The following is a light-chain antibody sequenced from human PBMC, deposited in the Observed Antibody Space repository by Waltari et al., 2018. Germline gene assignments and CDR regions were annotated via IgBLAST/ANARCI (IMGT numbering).Light chain of an antibody. V-gene: IGKV1-39*01. CDR3: QQSYTTPRT. J-gene: IGKJ2*01. CDR1: QNINTY. Sequence: DIHMTQSPSSLSASVGDRVTITCRESQNINTYLNWYQQKVGRAPKLLIYATSSLQSGVPSRFGGSGSETHFTLTINSLQPEDFATYSCQQSYTTPRTFGQGTNLEIK. CDR2: ATS.